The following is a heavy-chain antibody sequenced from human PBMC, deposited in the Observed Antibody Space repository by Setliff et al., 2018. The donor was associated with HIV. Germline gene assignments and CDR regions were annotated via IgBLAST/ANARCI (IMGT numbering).Heavy chain of an antibody. D-gene: IGHD5-12*01. CDR1: GGSISSSSYY. J-gene: IGHJ6*03. CDR3: ARVGLGYRGVYYMDV. CDR2: IYYSGSA. V-gene: IGHV4-39*07. Sequence: PSETLSLTCTVSGGSISSSSYYWGWIRQPPGKGLEWIESIYYSGSAYYSPSLKSRVTISVDTSKNQFSLKLSSVTAADTAVYYCARVGLGYRGVYYMDVWGKGTTVTVSS.